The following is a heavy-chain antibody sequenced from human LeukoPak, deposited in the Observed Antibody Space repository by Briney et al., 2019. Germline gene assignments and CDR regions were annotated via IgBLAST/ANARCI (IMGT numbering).Heavy chain of an antibody. CDR1: GYTFTGYY. CDR3: ARGGVFGELSNRAYYYYGMDV. Sequence: GASVKVSCKASGYTFTGYYMHWVRQAPGQGLEWMGWINPNSGGTNYAQKFQGWVTMTRDTSISTAYMELSRLRSDDTAVYYCARGGVFGELSNRAYYYYGMDVWGQGTTVTVSS. D-gene: IGHD3-10*01. V-gene: IGHV1-2*04. J-gene: IGHJ6*02. CDR2: INPNSGGT.